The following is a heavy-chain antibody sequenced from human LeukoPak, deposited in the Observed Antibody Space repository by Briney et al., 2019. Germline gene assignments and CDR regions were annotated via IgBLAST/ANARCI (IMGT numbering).Heavy chain of an antibody. CDR2: ISSSGRTI. J-gene: IGHJ4*02. CDR1: GFTFNNYQ. V-gene: IGHV3-48*03. CDR3: ARDYGEGGYYFDY. Sequence: GGSLRLSCAASGFTFNNYQMNWVRQAPGKGLECISYISSSGRTIYYADSLKGRFTVSRDNAKNTLYLQMNSLRAEDTAVYYCARDYGEGGYYFDYWGQGTLVTVSS. D-gene: IGHD4-17*01.